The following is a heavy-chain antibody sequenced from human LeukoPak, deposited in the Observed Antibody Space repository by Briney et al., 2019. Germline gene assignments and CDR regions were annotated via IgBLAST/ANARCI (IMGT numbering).Heavy chain of an antibody. J-gene: IGHJ4*02. D-gene: IGHD2-15*01. CDR2: IYTSGNT. CDR1: GGSISSGSYY. V-gene: IGHV4-61*02. Sequence: PSETLSLTCTVSGGSISSGSYYWSWIRQPAGKGLAWIWRIYTSGNTNYNPSLKSRITISVDTSKNQFSLKLSSVTAADTAVYYCARAKPLGYCSGGSCYRTHYFDYWGQGTLVTVSS. CDR3: ARAKPLGYCSGGSCYRTHYFDY.